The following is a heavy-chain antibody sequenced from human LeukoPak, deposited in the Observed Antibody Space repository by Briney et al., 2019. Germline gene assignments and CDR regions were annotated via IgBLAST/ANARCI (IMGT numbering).Heavy chain of an antibody. CDR3: ANWDNGDYDGHFDY. CDR2: ISGSGGST. CDR1: GFTFSSYA. V-gene: IGHV3-23*01. D-gene: IGHD4-17*01. Sequence: PGGSLRLSCAASGFTFSSYAMSWVRQAPGKGLEWVSAISGSGGSTYYADSVKGRFTISRDNSKNTLYLQMNSLRAEDTAVYYCANWDNGDYDGHFDYWGQGTLVTVTS. J-gene: IGHJ4*02.